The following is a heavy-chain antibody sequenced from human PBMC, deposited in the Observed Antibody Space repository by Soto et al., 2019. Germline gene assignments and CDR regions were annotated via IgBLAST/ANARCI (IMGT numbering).Heavy chain of an antibody. CDR3: ARDRGPDFPFDY. D-gene: IGHD3-10*01. CDR2: ISSSSSYI. Sequence: LRLSCAASGFTFSSYSMNWVRQAPGKGLEWVSSISSSSSYIYYADSVKGRFTISRDNAKNSLYLQMNSLRAEDTAVYYCARDRGPDFPFDYWGQGTLVTVSS. V-gene: IGHV3-21*01. CDR1: GFTFSSYS. J-gene: IGHJ4*02.